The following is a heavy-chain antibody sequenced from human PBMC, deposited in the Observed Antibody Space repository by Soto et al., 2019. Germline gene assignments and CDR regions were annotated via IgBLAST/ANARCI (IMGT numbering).Heavy chain of an antibody. CDR2: ISYDGNDK. CDR1: GFTFSSYG. J-gene: IGHJ6*03. Sequence: GGSLRLSCAASGFTFSSYGMHWVRQAPGKGLEWVAVISYDGNDKYYADSVKGRFTISRDNSKNTLYLQMNSLRAEDTAVYYCARDWTIAASHYYYMDVWGKGTTVTVSS. CDR3: ARDWTIAASHYYYMDV. D-gene: IGHD6-25*01. V-gene: IGHV3-30*03.